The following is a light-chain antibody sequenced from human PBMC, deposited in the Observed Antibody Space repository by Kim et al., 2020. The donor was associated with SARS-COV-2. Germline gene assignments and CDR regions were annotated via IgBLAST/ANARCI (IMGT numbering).Light chain of an antibody. V-gene: IGKV3-11*01. CDR3: QQRAHWPRT. J-gene: IGKJ5*01. CDR2: DAS. CDR1: QNVDIR. Sequence: LSPGESATLSCRATQNVDIRLAWFKQKPGQPPSLLIYDASNRAPGVPARFSGSGSGTDFTLAISNLEAEDFAVYYCQQRAHWPRTFGQGTRLEIK.